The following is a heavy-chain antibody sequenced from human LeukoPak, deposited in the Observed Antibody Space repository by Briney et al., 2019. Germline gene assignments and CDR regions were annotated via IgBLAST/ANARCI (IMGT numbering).Heavy chain of an antibody. CDR2: IYHSGST. Sequence: PSETLSLTCAVSGGSLSSTNWWSWVRQPPGKGLEWIGEIYHSGSTNCNPSLKSRVTISVDKSKNQFSLNLSSVAAADTAVYYCARRVAAAGALTWGQGILVTVSS. CDR1: GGSLSSTNW. CDR3: ARRVAAAGALT. D-gene: IGHD6-13*01. J-gene: IGHJ4*02. V-gene: IGHV4-4*02.